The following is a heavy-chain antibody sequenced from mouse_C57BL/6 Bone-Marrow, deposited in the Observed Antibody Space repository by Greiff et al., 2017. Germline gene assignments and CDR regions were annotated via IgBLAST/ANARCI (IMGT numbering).Heavy chain of an antibody. CDR3: ARPNLGTQLGRDY. D-gene: IGHD4-1*02. CDR2: INPGSGGT. CDR1: GYAFTNYL. J-gene: IGHJ2*01. Sequence: VQLQQSGAELVRPGTSVKVSCKASGYAFTNYLIEWVKQRPGQGLEWIGVINPGSGGTNYNEKFKGKATLTADKSSSTAFMQLSRLTSEYSAVYFCARPNLGTQLGRDYGGQGTTLTVSS. V-gene: IGHV1-54*01.